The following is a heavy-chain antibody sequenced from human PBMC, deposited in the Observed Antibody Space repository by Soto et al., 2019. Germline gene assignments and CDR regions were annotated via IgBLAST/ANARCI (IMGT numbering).Heavy chain of an antibody. CDR2: ISDTGGST. CDR1: GFNFNNLA. V-gene: IGHV3-64D*06. J-gene: IGHJ4*02. D-gene: IGHD3-16*02. Sequence: PGGSLRLSCAGSGFNFNNLAMHWVRQAPGTGLEYVSSISDTGGSTFHADSVKGRFIISRDNSKGTPFLQMSSLRVEDTAVYYCVRYPRSGGGSYRPDYWGQGTLVTVSS. CDR3: VRYPRSGGGSYRPDY.